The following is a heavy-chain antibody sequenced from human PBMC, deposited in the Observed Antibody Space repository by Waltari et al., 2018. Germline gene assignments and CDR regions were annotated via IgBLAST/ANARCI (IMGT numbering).Heavy chain of an antibody. V-gene: IGHV1-69*01. J-gene: IGHJ6*02. CDR1: GGTFSSYA. D-gene: IGHD2-21*01. Sequence: QVQLVQSGAEVKKPGSSVKVSCQAYGGTFSSYAISWVRPAPGQGLEWMGGSIPIFGTANYAQKFQGRVTITADESTSTAYMELSSLRSEDTAVYYCATQGRRRDCYNHYYYYYGMDVWGQGTTVTVSS. CDR3: ATQGRRRDCYNHYYYYYGMDV. CDR2: SIPIFGTA.